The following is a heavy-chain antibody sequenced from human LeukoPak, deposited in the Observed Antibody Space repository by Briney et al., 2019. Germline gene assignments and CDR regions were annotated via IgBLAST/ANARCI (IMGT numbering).Heavy chain of an antibody. J-gene: IGHJ5*02. D-gene: IGHD3-22*01. V-gene: IGHV1-3*01. CDR2: INAGNGNT. CDR3: ARFTMTWGWFDP. Sequence: ASAKVSCTASGYTFSRYAMHWVRQAPGQRLEWMGWINAGNGNTKYSQKFQGRVTITRDTSASTAYMELSSLRSEDTAVYYCARFTMTWGWFDPWGQGSLVTVSA. CDR1: GYTFSRYA.